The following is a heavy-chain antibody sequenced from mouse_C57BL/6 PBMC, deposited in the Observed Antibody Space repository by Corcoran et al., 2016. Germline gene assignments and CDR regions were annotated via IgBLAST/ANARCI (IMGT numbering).Heavy chain of an antibody. CDR3: TTFGYDEVDY. D-gene: IGHD2-2*01. Sequence: EVQLQQSGAELVRPGASVKLSCTASGFNINDYYMHWVKQRPEQGLEWIGRIDPEDGDTEYAPKFQGKATMTADTSANTADLQLSSLTSEDTAVYYCTTFGYDEVDYLGQGTSVTVSS. CDR2: IDPEDGDT. J-gene: IGHJ4*01. V-gene: IGHV14-1*01. CDR1: GFNINDYY.